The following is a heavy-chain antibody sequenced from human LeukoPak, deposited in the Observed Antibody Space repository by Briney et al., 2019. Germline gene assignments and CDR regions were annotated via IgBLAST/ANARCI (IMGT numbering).Heavy chain of an antibody. J-gene: IGHJ4*02. CDR3: ARENSGSYREFDY. Sequence: PSETLSLTCTVSGYSISSTYYWGWIRQPPGKGLEWIGSIFHSGSTYYNPSLKSRVIISVDTSKNQFSLKLSSVTAADTAVFYCARENSGSYREFDYWGQGTLVTVSS. D-gene: IGHD1-26*01. CDR1: GYSISSTYY. V-gene: IGHV4-38-2*02. CDR2: IFHSGST.